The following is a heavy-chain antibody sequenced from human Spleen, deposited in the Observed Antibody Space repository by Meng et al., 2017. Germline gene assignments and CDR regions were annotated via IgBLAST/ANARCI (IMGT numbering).Heavy chain of an antibody. Sequence: QVQLQQWGAGLLKPSETLSLTCAVSGVSLSGDYWSWIRQPPGKGLEWIGEINHRGKTTYNPSLKSRVTMSIDTSEKRFSLKLSSVTAADTAVYYCARDAGDLWGQGTLVTVSS. CDR2: INHRGKT. CDR1: GVSLSGDY. J-gene: IGHJ5*02. CDR3: ARDAGDL. V-gene: IGHV4-34*01.